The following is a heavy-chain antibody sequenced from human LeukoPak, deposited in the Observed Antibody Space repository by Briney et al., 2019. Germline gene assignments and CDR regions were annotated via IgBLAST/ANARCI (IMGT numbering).Heavy chain of an antibody. V-gene: IGHV3-7*04. CDR1: GFTFSTSW. CDR2: TKQDGTES. J-gene: IGHJ4*02. Sequence: GGSLRLSCAASGFTFSTSWMGWVRQVPGKGLEWVAKTKQDGTESQYVDTVKGRFTISRDNTKNSLFLQMNSLTTEDTAVYYCARGHGSNWGQGVLVAVSS. CDR3: ARGHGSN.